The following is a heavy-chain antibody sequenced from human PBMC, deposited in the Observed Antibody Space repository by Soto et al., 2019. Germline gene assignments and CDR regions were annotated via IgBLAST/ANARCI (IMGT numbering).Heavy chain of an antibody. D-gene: IGHD1-26*01. V-gene: IGHV3-23*01. CDR3: AKDKWELLGVGDY. J-gene: IGHJ4*02. CDR1: GFTFSSYA. CDR2: ISGSGGST. Sequence: PGGSLRLSRAASGFTFSSYAMSWVRQAPGKGLEWVSAISGSGGSTYYADSVKGRFTISRDNSKNTLYLQMNSLRAEDTAVYYCAKDKWELLGVGDYWGQGTLVTVSS.